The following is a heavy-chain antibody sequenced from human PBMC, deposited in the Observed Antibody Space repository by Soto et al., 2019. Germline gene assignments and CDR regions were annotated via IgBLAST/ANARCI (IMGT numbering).Heavy chain of an antibody. D-gene: IGHD3-3*01. Sequence: QVQLQESGPGLVKPSETLSLTCTVSGGSISSYYWSWIRQPPGKGLEWIGYIYYSGSTNYNPSLKSRVTISVDTSKNQFSLQLSSVTAADTAVYYCARDNYDFWSGYYPDGYYYYYMDVWGKGTTVTVSS. CDR2: IYYSGST. CDR1: GGSISSYY. CDR3: ARDNYDFWSGYYPDGYYYYYMDV. J-gene: IGHJ6*03. V-gene: IGHV4-59*01.